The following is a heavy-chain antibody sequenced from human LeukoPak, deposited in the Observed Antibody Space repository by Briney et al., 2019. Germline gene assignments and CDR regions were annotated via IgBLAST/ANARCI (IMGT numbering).Heavy chain of an antibody. CDR1: GGSISSGGYY. CDR2: IYHSGST. Sequence: SETLSLTCTVSGGSISSGGYYWSWIRQPPGKGLEWIGYIYHSGSTYYNPSLKSRVTISVDTSKNQFSLKLNSVTAADTAVYYCARGGLWLTDAFDIWGRGTMVTVSS. CDR3: ARGGLWLTDAFDI. J-gene: IGHJ3*02. D-gene: IGHD3-22*01. V-gene: IGHV4-30-2*02.